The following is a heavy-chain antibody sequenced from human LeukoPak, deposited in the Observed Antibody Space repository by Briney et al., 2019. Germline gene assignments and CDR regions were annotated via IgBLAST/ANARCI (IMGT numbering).Heavy chain of an antibody. CDR1: GFTFSSYA. CDR3: AKDGLLMVPAAAYFDY. J-gene: IGHJ4*02. Sequence: GGSLRLSCAASGFTFSSYAMSWVRQAPGKGLEWVSAISGSGGSTYYADSVKGRFTISRDNSKNTLYLQMNSLRAEDTAVYYCAKDGLLMVPAAAYFDYWGQGTLVTVSS. D-gene: IGHD2-2*01. V-gene: IGHV3-23*01. CDR2: ISGSGGST.